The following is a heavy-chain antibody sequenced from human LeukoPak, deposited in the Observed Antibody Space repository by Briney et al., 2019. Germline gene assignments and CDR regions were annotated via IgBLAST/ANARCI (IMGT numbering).Heavy chain of an antibody. Sequence: GGSLRLSCAASGFTFSDYYMSWIRQAPGKGLEWVSYFSVGGTLIYYADSVKGRFTISRDNAKNALYLQMNSLRAEDTALYYCARDGGDCSGDSCYVDYWGQGTLVTVSS. J-gene: IGHJ4*02. CDR1: GFTFSDYY. D-gene: IGHD2-15*01. V-gene: IGHV3-11*01. CDR3: ARDGGDCSGDSCYVDY. CDR2: FSVGGTLI.